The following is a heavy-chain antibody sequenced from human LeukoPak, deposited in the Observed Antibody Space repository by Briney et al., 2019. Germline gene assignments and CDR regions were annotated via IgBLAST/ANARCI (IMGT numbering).Heavy chain of an antibody. V-gene: IGHV3-23*01. CDR2: ISISGATT. CDR1: GFTISSYA. CDR3: AKEYKVGTTTKCFQH. D-gene: IGHD1-26*01. J-gene: IGHJ1*01. Sequence: GGSLRLSCAASGFTISSYAMSWIRQAPGKGLEWVSAISISGATTHYTDSVKGRFTISRDNSKSMMYLEVSSLKAEDTAIYYCAKEYKVGTTTKCFQHWGQGTLVTVSS.